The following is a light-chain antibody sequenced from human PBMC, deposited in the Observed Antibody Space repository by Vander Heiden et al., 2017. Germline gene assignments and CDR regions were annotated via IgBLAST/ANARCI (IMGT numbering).Light chain of an antibody. CDR2: DDS. Sequence: SYVLTQPPSVSVAPGQTARITCGGNNIGSKSVHWYQQKPGQAPVLVVYDDSDWPSWIPERFSGSNSGNTATLTIIRVEAGDEADYYCQVWDSSSDHYVFGTGTKVTVL. CDR3: QVWDSSSDHYV. J-gene: IGLJ1*01. CDR1: NIGSKS. V-gene: IGLV3-21*02.